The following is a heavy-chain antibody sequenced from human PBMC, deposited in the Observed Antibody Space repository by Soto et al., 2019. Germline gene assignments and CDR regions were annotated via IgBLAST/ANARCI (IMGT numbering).Heavy chain of an antibody. V-gene: IGHV3-23*01. CDR1: GFTFSNYG. Sequence: EVQLLESGGGLVHPGGSLRLSCAASGFTFSNYGMGWVRQPPGKGLEWVSVMSGSGDNTYSADSVKGRFTMSRDNSKNKVYLEMNNLRGDDSALYICARDRSSSYSYAMDLWGQGTTVTVSS. D-gene: IGHD3-10*01. CDR2: MSGSGDNT. J-gene: IGHJ6*02. CDR3: ARDRSSSYSYAMDL.